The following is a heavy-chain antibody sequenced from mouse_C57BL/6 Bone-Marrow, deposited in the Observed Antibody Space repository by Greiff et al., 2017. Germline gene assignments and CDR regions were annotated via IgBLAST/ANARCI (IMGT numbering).Heavy chain of an antibody. CDR3: TRSLIYYGTNY. Sequence: EVQLQQSGAELVKPGASVKLSCTASGFNIKDYYIHWVKQRTEQGLEWIGRIDPEDGETKYAPKFQDKATITADTSSNTAYLHLSRLTSEDTAVYDDTRSLIYYGTNYWGQGTTLTVSS. J-gene: IGHJ2*01. CDR1: GFNIKDYY. V-gene: IGHV14-2*01. D-gene: IGHD1-1*01. CDR2: IDPEDGET.